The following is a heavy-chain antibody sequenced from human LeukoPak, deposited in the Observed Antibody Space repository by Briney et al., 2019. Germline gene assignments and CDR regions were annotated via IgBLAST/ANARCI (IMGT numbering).Heavy chain of an antibody. CDR1: GDSVSSNSIT. CDR3: ARRLTQYDCFDP. D-gene: IGHD2-2*01. Sequence: SQTLSLTCAISGDSVSSNSITWNWIRQSPSRGLEWLGRTYYRSTWYNDYAVSVRGRITVNPDTSKNQFSLHLYSVTPEDTAVYYCARRLTQYDCFDPWGQGILVTVSS. J-gene: IGHJ5*02. CDR2: TYYRSTWYN. V-gene: IGHV6-1*01.